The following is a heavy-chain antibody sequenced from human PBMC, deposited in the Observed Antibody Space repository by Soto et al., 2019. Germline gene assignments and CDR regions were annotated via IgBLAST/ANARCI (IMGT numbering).Heavy chain of an antibody. CDR2: IIPIFGTA. J-gene: IGHJ6*02. CDR3: SRVTRGQQLVLDYYYGMDV. D-gene: IGHD6-13*01. V-gene: IGHV1-69*13. Sequence: SVKVSCKASGGTFSSYAISWVRQAPGQGLEWMGEIIPIFGTANYAQKFQGRVTITADESTSTAYKEQSSLRSEDTAVYYCSRVTRGQQLVLDYYYGMDVWGQGTTVPVSS. CDR1: GGTFSSYA.